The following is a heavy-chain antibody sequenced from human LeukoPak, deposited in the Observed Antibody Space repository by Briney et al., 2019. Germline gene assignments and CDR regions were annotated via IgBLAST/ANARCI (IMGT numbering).Heavy chain of an antibody. V-gene: IGHV4-34*01. CDR1: GGSFSGYY. J-gene: IGHJ5*02. CDR2: INNSGST. D-gene: IGHD2-21*02. CDR3: AGSIVVVTARSNWFDP. Sequence: SETLSLTCAVYGGSFSGYYWSCIRQPPGKGLEWIGEINNSGSTNYNPSLKSRVTISVDTSKNQFSLRLSSVSAADTAVYYCAGSIVVVTARSNWFDPWGQGTLVTVSS.